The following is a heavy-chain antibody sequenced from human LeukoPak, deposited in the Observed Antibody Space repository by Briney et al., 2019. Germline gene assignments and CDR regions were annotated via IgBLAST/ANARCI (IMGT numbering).Heavy chain of an antibody. V-gene: IGHV1-2*04. J-gene: IGHJ6*04. CDR1: GYTFTDYY. CDR3: ATGYPLTGHYSGMDV. D-gene: IGHD1-14*01. Sequence: ASVKVSCKASGYTFTDYYMHWVRQAPGQGLEWMGWINPNSGGTNYAQKFQGWVTMTRDTSISTPYMELSRLRSDHTAVYYCATGYPLTGHYSGMDVWGKGTPVTVSS. CDR2: INPNSGGT.